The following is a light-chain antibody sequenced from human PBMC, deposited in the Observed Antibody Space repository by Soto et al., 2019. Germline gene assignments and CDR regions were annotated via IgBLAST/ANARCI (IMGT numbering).Light chain of an antibody. J-gene: IGKJ4*01. CDR2: AAS. Sequence: DIQLTQSPSFLSASVGDRVTISCRASQGIKNYLAWYQQKPGKAPKLLIFAASTLQSGVPSRFSGFGSGTEFILTISSLQPEDHGTYYCQKLDSYPVTFGGGTKVEI. CDR3: QKLDSYPVT. CDR1: QGIKNY. V-gene: IGKV1-9*01.